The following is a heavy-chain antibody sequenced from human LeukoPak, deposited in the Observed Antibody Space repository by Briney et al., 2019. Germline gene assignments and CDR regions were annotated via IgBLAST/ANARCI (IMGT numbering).Heavy chain of an antibody. V-gene: IGHV1-58*02. CDR1: GFTFTSSA. D-gene: IGHD6-19*01. Sequence: ASVKVSCKASGFTFTSSAMQWVRQARGQRLEWIGWIVVGSGNTNYAQKFQERVTITRDMSTSTACMELSSLRSEDTAVYYCAARTSSGWSPFDYWGQGTLVTVSS. CDR3: AARTSSGWSPFDY. CDR2: IVVGSGNT. J-gene: IGHJ4*02.